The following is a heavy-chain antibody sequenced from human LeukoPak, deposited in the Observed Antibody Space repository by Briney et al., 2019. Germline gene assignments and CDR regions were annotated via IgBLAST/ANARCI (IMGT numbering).Heavy chain of an antibody. J-gene: IGHJ4*02. CDR3: ARAISKVSSGWYLCYLDY. Sequence: GGSLRLSCAASGFTFSDYYMSWIRQAPGKGLEWVSYISSSSSYTNYADSVKGRFTISRDNAKNSLYLQMNSLRAEDTAVYYCARAISKVSSGWYLCYLDYWGQGTLVTVSS. V-gene: IGHV3-11*06. D-gene: IGHD6-19*01. CDR1: GFTFSDYY. CDR2: ISSSSSYT.